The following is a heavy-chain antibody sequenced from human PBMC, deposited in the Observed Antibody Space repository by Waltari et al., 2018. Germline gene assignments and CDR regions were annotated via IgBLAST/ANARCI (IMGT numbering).Heavy chain of an antibody. J-gene: IGHJ3*01. D-gene: IGHD2-21*01. V-gene: IGHV4-59*08. CDR3: ARQKDSGYSTDAFQV. CDR1: GDSISTYY. CDR2: TMYSGST. Sequence: QVQLQESGPGLVKPSETLSLTCTVSGDSISTYYWSWIRQPPGQGLECIGNTMYSGSTNYNPSLKSRVTISLDTPKNQVSLKLRSVTAADTAVYYCARQKDSGYSTDAFQVWGQGTMVTVSS.